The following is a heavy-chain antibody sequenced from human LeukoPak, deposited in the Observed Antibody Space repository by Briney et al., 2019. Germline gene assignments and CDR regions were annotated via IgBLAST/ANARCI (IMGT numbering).Heavy chain of an antibody. V-gene: IGHV3-74*01. D-gene: IGHD2-8*01. CDR2: IHGDGRTT. Sequence: GGSLSLSCAASGFTFSSYWIHWVRQVPGKGLVWVSRIHGDGRTTTYADSVKGRFTISRDNAKNTLYLQMNSLRAEDTAVYYCARDNGENYHTAFDYWGQGTLVTVSS. CDR3: ARDNGENYHTAFDY. J-gene: IGHJ4*02. CDR1: GFTFSSYW.